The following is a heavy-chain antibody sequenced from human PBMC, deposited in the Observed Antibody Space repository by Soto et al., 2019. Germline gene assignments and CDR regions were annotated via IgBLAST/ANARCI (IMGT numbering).Heavy chain of an antibody. V-gene: IGHV4-34*01. J-gene: IGHJ5*02. CDR3: ARERAGWLRSNHWFDP. Sequence: QVQLQQWGAGLLKPSETLSLTCAVYGGSFSGYYLSWIRQPPGKGLEWIGEINHSGSTNYNPSLKSRVTISVDTSKNQFSLKLSSVAAADTAVYYCARERAGWLRSNHWFDPWGQGTLVTVSS. CDR2: INHSGST. CDR1: GGSFSGYY. D-gene: IGHD5-12*01.